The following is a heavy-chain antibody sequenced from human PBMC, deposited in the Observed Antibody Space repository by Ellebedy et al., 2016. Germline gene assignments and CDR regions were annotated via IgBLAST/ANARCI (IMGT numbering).Heavy chain of an antibody. Sequence: GESLKISCQGSGYSFTSYWIGWVRQMPGKGLEWMGIIYPGDSDTRYSPSFQGQVTISADKSISTAYLQWSSLKASDTAMYYCARRGGYSYGYNWFDPWGQGTLVTVSS. CDR1: GYSFTSYW. J-gene: IGHJ5*02. CDR3: ARRGGYSYGYNWFDP. V-gene: IGHV5-51*01. D-gene: IGHD5-18*01. CDR2: IYPGDSDT.